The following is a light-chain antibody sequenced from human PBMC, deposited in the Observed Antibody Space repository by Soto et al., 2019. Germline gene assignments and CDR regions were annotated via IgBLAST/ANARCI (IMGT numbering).Light chain of an antibody. CDR3: CSYAGTDTYVV. CDR2: DVS. Sequence: QSALTQPRSVSGSPGQSVTISCTGTSSDVGGYNYVSWYQQHPDKAPKLMIYDVSKRPSGVPDRFSGSKSDNTASLTISGLQADDEADYYCCSYAGTDTYVVFGGGTKLTVL. CDR1: SSDVGGYNY. V-gene: IGLV2-11*01. J-gene: IGLJ2*01.